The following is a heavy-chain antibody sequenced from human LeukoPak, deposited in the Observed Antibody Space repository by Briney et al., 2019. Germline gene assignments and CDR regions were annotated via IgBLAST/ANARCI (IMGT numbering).Heavy chain of an antibody. CDR2: ISGDGGST. Sequence: PGGSLRLSCAASGFTFDDYAMHWVRQAPGKGLEWVSLISGDGGSTYYADSVKGRFTISRDNSKNSLYLQMNSLRTEDTALYYCAKAGYGSSWYRYYYYMDVWGKGTSVTVSS. V-gene: IGHV3-43*02. D-gene: IGHD6-13*01. CDR3: AKAGYGSSWYRYYYYMDV. J-gene: IGHJ6*03. CDR1: GFTFDDYA.